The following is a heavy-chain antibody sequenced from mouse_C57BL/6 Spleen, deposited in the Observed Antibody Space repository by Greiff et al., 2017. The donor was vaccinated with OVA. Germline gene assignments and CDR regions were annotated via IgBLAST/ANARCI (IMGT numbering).Heavy chain of an antibody. CDR3: ARDRNWDPYWYFDV. Sequence: EVMLVESGGGLVKPGGSLKLSCAASGFTFSDYGMHWVRQAPEKGLEWVAYISSGSSTIYYADTVKGRFTISRDNAKNTLFLQMTSLRSEDTAMYYCARDRNWDPYWYFDVWGTGTTVTVSS. D-gene: IGHD4-1*01. CDR2: ISSGSSTI. J-gene: IGHJ1*03. CDR1: GFTFSDYG. V-gene: IGHV5-17*01.